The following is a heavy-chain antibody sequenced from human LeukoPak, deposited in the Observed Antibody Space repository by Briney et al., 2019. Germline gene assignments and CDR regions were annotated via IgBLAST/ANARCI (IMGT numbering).Heavy chain of an antibody. CDR3: ARVEGLYSSGHYDY. CDR2: FDPEDGET. V-gene: IGHV1-24*01. D-gene: IGHD6-19*01. CDR1: GYTLTELS. J-gene: IGHJ4*02. Sequence: ASVKVSCKVSGYTLTELSMHWVRQAPGKGLEWMGGFDPEDGETIYAQKFQGRVTMTRDTSTSTVYMELSSLRSEDTAVYYCARVEGLYSSGHYDYWGQGTLVTVSS.